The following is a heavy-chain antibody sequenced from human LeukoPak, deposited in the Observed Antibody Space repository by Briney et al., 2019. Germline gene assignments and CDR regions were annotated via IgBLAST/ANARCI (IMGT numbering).Heavy chain of an antibody. Sequence: APVKVSCKAPGYTFTGYYMHWVRQAPGQGLEWMGWINPNSGGTNYAQKFQGRVTMTRDTSIGTAYMELSRLRSDDTAVYYCARDPRICSSTSCYAYYYFDYWGQGTLVTVSS. V-gene: IGHV1-2*02. CDR2: INPNSGGT. D-gene: IGHD2-2*01. CDR1: GYTFTGYY. J-gene: IGHJ4*02. CDR3: ARDPRICSSTSCYAYYYFDY.